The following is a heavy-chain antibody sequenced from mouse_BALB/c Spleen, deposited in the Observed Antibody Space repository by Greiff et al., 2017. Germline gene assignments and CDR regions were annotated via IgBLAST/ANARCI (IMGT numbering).Heavy chain of an antibody. CDR2: IDPETGGT. D-gene: IGHD1-1*02. V-gene: IGHV1-15*01. Sequence: VQLQQSGAELVRPGASVTLSCKASGYTFTDYEMHWVKQTPVHGLEWIGAIDPETGGTAYNQKFKGKATLTADKSSSTAHMELLSLTSEDSAVYYCGSGNYLGYWGQGTTLTVSS. CDR1: GYTFTDYE. J-gene: IGHJ2*01. CDR3: GSGNYLGY.